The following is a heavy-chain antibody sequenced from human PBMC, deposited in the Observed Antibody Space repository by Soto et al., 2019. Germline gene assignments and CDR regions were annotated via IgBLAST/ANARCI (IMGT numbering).Heavy chain of an antibody. Sequence: GGSLRLSCAASGFTFSSYAMHWVRQAPGKGLEWVAVISYDGSNKYYADSVKGRFTISRDNSKNTLYLQMNSLRAEDTAVYYCARNIGYSSGWYYYYYGMDVWGQGTTVTVS. CDR1: GFTFSSYA. J-gene: IGHJ6*02. V-gene: IGHV3-30-3*01. D-gene: IGHD6-19*01. CDR2: ISYDGSNK. CDR3: ARNIGYSSGWYYYYYGMDV.